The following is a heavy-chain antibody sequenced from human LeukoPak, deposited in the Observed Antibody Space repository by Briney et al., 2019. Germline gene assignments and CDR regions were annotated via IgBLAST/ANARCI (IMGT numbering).Heavy chain of an antibody. D-gene: IGHD2-15*01. V-gene: IGHV3-53*01. J-gene: IGHJ6*03. CDR3: ARAVGGAFYMDV. Sequence: GSLRLSCVVSGLTVNSSFISWVRQAPGKGLEWVSVFYRVGATYFADSVKGRFTMSRDNSKNTLYHQMNSLRAEDTGMYYCARAVGGAFYMDVWGKGTPVTASS. CDR2: FYRVGAT. CDR1: GLTVNSSF.